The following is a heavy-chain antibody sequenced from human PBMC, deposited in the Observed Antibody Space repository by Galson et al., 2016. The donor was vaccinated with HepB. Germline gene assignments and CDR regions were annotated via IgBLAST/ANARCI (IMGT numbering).Heavy chain of an antibody. J-gene: IGHJ4*02. CDR3: ARGAYGG. V-gene: IGHV4-30-2*03. Sequence: TLSLTCAISGGFINAGGYSWTWIRQPPGKGLEWIGFISQDGRTDYNPSLGSRVTISVDTSSNHFSLRLTSVTAADTAVYYCARGAYGGWGQGTLVTVSS. CDR1: GGFINAGGYS. D-gene: IGHD3-16*01. CDR2: ISQDGRT.